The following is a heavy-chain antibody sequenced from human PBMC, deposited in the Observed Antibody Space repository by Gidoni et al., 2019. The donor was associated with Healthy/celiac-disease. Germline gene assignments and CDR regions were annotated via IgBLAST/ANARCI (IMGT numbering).Heavy chain of an antibody. J-gene: IGHJ4*02. CDR1: GFTFADYG. CDR2: INWNGGST. D-gene: IGHD6-13*01. V-gene: IGHV3-20*01. Sequence: EVQLVASGGGVVRPGGSLRLSCAAAGFTFADYGMSWVRQAPGKGLEWVSGINWNGGSTGYADSVKGRFTISRDNAKNSLYLQMNSLRAEDTALYHCARAAGIAAAGHFDYWGQGTLVTVSS. CDR3: ARAAGIAAAGHFDY.